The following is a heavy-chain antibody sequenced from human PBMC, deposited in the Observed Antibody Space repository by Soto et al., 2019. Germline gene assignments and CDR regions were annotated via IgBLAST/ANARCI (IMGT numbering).Heavy chain of an antibody. V-gene: IGHV2-5*02. CDR3: ARNNYLNNWFDP. J-gene: IGHJ5*02. CDR2: IYWDDDK. CDR1: GFSLRSSGVG. D-gene: IGHD1-1*01. Sequence: QITLKESGPTLVKPTQTLTLTCTFSGFSLRSSGVGVGWIRQPPGKALEWLALIYWDDDKRYRSSLKSRLPLXKVXSKKQVVLTMTNMDPVDTATYYYARNNYLNNWFDPWGQETLVTVSS.